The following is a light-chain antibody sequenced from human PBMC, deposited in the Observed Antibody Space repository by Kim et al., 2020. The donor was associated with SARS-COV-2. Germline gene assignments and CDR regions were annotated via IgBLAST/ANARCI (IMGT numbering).Light chain of an antibody. V-gene: IGLV2-14*01. Sequence: QSALTQPPSASGSPGQSVTISCTGTSSDIGLYNYVSWYQQHPGKAPKLMIYDVSKRPSGVSDRFSGSKSGNTASLTISGLQTEDEADYYCNSYTSSRTYVFGTGTKVTVL. J-gene: IGLJ1*01. CDR1: SSDIGLYNY. CDR3: NSYTSSRTYV. CDR2: DVS.